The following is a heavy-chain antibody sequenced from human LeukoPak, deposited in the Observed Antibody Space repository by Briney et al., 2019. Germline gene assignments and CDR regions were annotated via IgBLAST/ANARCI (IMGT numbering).Heavy chain of an antibody. Sequence: SETLSLTCTVSGGSISSYYWSWIRQPPGKGLEWIGEINHSGSTNYNPSLKSRVTISVDTSKNQFSLKLSSVTAADTAVYYCARGLPSVVVAASGWFDPWGQGTLVTVSS. V-gene: IGHV4-34*01. D-gene: IGHD2-15*01. CDR1: GGSISSYY. CDR2: INHSGST. CDR3: ARGLPSVVVAASGWFDP. J-gene: IGHJ5*02.